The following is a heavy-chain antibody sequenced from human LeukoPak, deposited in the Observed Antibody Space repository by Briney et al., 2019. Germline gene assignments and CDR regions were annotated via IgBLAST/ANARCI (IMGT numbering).Heavy chain of an antibody. CDR2: ISSNGGST. D-gene: IGHD3-10*01. Sequence: GGSLRLSCSASGFTFSMSAMHWVRQVPGKGLQYVSAISSNGGSTYYADSVKGRFTISRDNSKNTLHLQMSSLRPEDTAVYYCVGVRWFGGSNWFDPWGQGTLVTVSS. V-gene: IGHV3-64D*09. J-gene: IGHJ5*02. CDR3: VGVRWFGGSNWFDP. CDR1: GFTFSMSA.